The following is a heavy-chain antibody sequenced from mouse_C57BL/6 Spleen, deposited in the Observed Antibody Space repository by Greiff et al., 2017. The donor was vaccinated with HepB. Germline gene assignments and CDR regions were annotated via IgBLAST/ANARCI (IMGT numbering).Heavy chain of an antibody. V-gene: IGHV1-58*01. CDR2: IYIGNGYT. CDR3: ARSPPFATVVAAYYFDY. Sequence: VQLKESGAELVRPGSSVKMSCKTSGYTFTSYGINWVKQRPGQGLEWIGYIYIGNGYTEYNEKFKGKATLTSDTSSSTAYMQLSSLTSEDSAIYFCARSPPFATVVAAYYFDYWGQGTTLTVSS. D-gene: IGHD1-1*01. J-gene: IGHJ2*01. CDR1: GYTFTSYG.